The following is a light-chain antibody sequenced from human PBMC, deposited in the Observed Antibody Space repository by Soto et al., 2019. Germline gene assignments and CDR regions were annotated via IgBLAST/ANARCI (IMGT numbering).Light chain of an antibody. CDR2: DVT. CDR1: SSDVGGYNH. J-gene: IGLJ1*01. CDR3: SSYTSSSTPYV. V-gene: IGLV2-14*01. Sequence: QSALTQPASVSGSPGQSITISCTGTSSDVGGYNHVSWYQQHPVKAPKLMIYDVTNRPSGVSDRFSGSKSGNTASLTISGLQAVDEADYYCSSYTSSSTPYVFGTGTKVTVL.